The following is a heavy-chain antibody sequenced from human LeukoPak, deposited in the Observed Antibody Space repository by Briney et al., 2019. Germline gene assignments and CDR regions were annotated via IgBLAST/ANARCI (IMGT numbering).Heavy chain of an antibody. CDR1: GGSISSGDYY. CDR2: IYYCGST. D-gene: IGHD2-2*01. Sequence: SQTLSLTCTVSGGSISSGDYYCSWIRQPPGKGLEWIGYIYYCGSTYYNPSLKSRVPISVDTSKNQSSLKLSSVTAADTAVYYCARGPTAAIDYWGQGTLVTVSS. J-gene: IGHJ4*02. V-gene: IGHV4-30-4*01. CDR3: ARGPTAAIDY.